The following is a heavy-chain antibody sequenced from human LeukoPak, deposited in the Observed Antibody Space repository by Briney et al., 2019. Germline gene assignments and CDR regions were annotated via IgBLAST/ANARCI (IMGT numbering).Heavy chain of an antibody. V-gene: IGHV4-34*01. CDR1: GGSFSGYY. Sequence: SETLSLTCAVYGGSFSGYYWSWIRQPPGKGLEGIGEINHSGSTNYNPSLKSRVTISVDTSKNQFSLKLSSVTAADTAVYYCARMGAVTFGYWGQGTLVTVSS. J-gene: IGHJ4*02. CDR3: ARMGAVTFGY. D-gene: IGHD1-26*01. CDR2: INHSGST.